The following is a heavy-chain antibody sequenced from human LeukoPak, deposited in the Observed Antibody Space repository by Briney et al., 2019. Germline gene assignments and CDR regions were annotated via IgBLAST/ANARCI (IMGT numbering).Heavy chain of an antibody. CDR3: AKDTVKVTTIRRVPHYMDV. CDR2: INQDGDTA. D-gene: IGHD5-12*01. Sequence: GGSLRLSCAASGFTFSSYWMHWVRQAPGKGLVWVSRINQDGDTASYADFVKGRFTIFRDNAKNTLYLQMNSLRAEDTAMYYCAKDTVKVTTIRRVPHYMDVWGKGTTVTISS. CDR1: GFTFSSYW. V-gene: IGHV3-74*01. J-gene: IGHJ6*03.